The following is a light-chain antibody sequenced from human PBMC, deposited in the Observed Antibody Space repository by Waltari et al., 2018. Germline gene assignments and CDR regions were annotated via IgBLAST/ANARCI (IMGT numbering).Light chain of an antibody. CDR2: GAS. CDR3: HHYGQQYGSSPGT. CDR1: QSVSSSN. J-gene: IGKJ1*01. Sequence: EIVLTQSPGTLSLSPGERATLSCRASQSVSSSNLAWYQQEPGQAPRLLIYGASSRATGIPDRFSGSGSGTDFTLTISRLEPEDFALYYCHHYGQQYGSSPGTFGQGTKVEIK. V-gene: IGKV3-20*01.